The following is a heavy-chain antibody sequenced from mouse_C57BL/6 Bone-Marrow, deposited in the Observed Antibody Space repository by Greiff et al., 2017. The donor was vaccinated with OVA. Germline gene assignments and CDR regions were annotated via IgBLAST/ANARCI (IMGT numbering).Heavy chain of an antibody. J-gene: IGHJ4*01. Sequence: VQLQQSGPELVKPGASVKISCKASGYSFTGYYMNWVKQSPEKSLEWIGEINPSTGGTTYNQKFKAKATLTVDKSSSTAYMQLKSLTSEDSAVYYCARSFTTVVSRAMDYWGQGTSVTVSS. CDR1: GYSFTGYY. D-gene: IGHD1-1*01. CDR2: INPSTGGT. V-gene: IGHV1-42*01. CDR3: ARSFTTVVSRAMDY.